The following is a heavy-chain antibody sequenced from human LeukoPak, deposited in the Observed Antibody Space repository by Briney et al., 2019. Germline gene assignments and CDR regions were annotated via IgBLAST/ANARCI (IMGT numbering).Heavy chain of an antibody. V-gene: IGHV1-46*01. CDR3: AREYVGLGYFDY. D-gene: IGHD2-15*01. CDR2: INPSGGTT. Sequence: ASLTVSCKASGYTFTRYYMHWVRQAPGQGLEWMGIINPSGGTTSYAQKFQGRVTMTRDTSTTTVYMELSSLTSEDTALYYCAREYVGLGYFDYWGQRTLVTVSS. J-gene: IGHJ4*02. CDR1: GYTFTRYY.